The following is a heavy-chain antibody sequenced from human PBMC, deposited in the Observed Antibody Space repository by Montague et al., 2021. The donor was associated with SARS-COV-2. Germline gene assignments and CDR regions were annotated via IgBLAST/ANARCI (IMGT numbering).Heavy chain of an antibody. CDR3: AKDQGQLWFNELSGNWLDP. D-gene: IGHD3-10*01. CDR2: ISSDGDHK. J-gene: IGHJ5*02. CDR1: GFIFSNYA. Sequence: SLRLSCAGSGFIFSNYAMHWVRQAPGKGPEWLAVISSDGDHKYYADSVQGRLTISRDNPKKTLYLQVNSLRPEDTAVYFCAKDQGQLWFNELSGNWLDPWGQGTLVTVSS. V-gene: IGHV3-30-3*02.